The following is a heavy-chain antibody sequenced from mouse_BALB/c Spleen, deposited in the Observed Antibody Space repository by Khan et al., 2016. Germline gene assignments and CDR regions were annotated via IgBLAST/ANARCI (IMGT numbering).Heavy chain of an antibody. Sequence: EVQLVESGGGLVQPTGSLKLSCAASGFTFNTYAMDWVRQAPGKGLEWAARIRTKSNNLSTYYADSVKDRFTISRDDSQRKLYLQMNNSKTQNTAVYYGVRQDLRWYFDVWGAETTVTVAS. J-gene: IGHJ1*01. V-gene: IGHV10-1*02. D-gene: IGHD6-1*01. CDR2: IRTKSNNLST. CDR1: GFTFNTYA. CDR3: VRQDLRWYFDV.